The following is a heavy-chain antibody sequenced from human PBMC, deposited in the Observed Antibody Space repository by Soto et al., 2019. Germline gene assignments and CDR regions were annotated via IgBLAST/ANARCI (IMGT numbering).Heavy chain of an antibody. CDR3: ARDQTGITTAGGGRIDY. D-gene: IGHD6-13*01. V-gene: IGHV3-30-3*01. CDR2: MSYDGSNK. CDR1: GFTFSIYA. Sequence: QVQLVESGGGVVQPGRSLRLSCAASGFTFSIYAMHRVRQTPGTGLECVAIMSYDGSNKYYADSVKGRFTISRDNSKNTLYLQMNSLRAEDTAVYYCARDQTGITTAGGGRIDYWGQGTLVTVSS. J-gene: IGHJ4*02.